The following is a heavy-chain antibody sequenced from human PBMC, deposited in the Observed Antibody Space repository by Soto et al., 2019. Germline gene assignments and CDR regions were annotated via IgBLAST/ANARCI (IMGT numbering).Heavy chain of an antibody. V-gene: IGHV4-34*01. CDR3: ARARRIRGAPFGAFDI. CDR1: GGSFSGYY. Sequence: SETLSLTCAVYGGSFSGYYWSWIRQPPGKGLEWIGEINHSGSTNYNPSLKSRVTISVDTSKNQFSLKLSSVTAADTAVYYCARARRIRGAPFGAFDIWGQGTMVTVSS. J-gene: IGHJ3*02. D-gene: IGHD3-10*01. CDR2: INHSGST.